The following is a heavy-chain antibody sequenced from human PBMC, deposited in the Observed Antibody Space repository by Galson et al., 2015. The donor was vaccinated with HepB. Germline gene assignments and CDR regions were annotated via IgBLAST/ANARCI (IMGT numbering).Heavy chain of an antibody. D-gene: IGHD6-6*01. Sequence: SLRLSCAASGFTFSSYWMSWVRQAPGKGLEWVANIKQDGSEKYYVDSVKGRFTISRDNAKNSLYLQMNSLRAEDTAVYYCARGGGIQGTWQLVLGMREPPYYFDYWGQGTLVTVSS. CDR1: GFTFSSYW. CDR3: ARGGGIQGTWQLVLGMREPPYYFDY. J-gene: IGHJ4*02. V-gene: IGHV3-7*03. CDR2: IKQDGSEK.